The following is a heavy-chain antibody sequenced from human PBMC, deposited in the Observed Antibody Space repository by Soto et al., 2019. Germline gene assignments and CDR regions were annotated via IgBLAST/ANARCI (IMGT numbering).Heavy chain of an antibody. J-gene: IGHJ3*02. V-gene: IGHV3-30*03. Sequence: QVQLVESGGGVVQPGRSLRLSCAASGFTFSSYGIHWVRQAPGKGLEWVAVISYDGSNRYFADSVKGRFTLSRDNSQNTHYLQMNNLRAEETAVYYCAMQVVTHTNGLDNWGQGTMVTVSS. CDR2: ISYDGSNR. CDR3: AMQVVTHTNGLDN. D-gene: IGHD2-8*01. CDR1: GFTFSSYG.